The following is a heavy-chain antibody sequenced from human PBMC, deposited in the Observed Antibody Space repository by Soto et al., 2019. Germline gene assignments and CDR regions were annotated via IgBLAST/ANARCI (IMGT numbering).Heavy chain of an antibody. CDR3: AGEGVTSSMSLPWMGYHYYGLDV. J-gene: IGHJ6*02. CDR1: GGTFNSHT. CDR2: IMPMFGVT. D-gene: IGHD2-2*01. Sequence: QVQLVQSGAEVKKPGSSVKVSCRAPGGTFNSHTISWVRQAPGQGLEWMGGIMPMFGVTNYARKFQGRLTMTANESTTTAYMEESGLTSEDTAVYYCAGEGVTSSMSLPWMGYHYYGLDVWGQGTTVIVSS. V-gene: IGHV1-69*12.